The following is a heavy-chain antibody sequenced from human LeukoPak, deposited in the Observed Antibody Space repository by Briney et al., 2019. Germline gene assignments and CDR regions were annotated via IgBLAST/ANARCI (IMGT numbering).Heavy chain of an antibody. CDR3: AKGRGWFDY. D-gene: IGHD3-10*01. V-gene: IGHV3-30*02. Sequence: GGSLRLSCAASGFIFSDSYMNWIRQAPGKGLEWVAFIRYDGSNKYYADSVKGRFTISRDNSKNTLYLQMNSLRAEDTAVYYCAKGRGWFDYWGQGTLVTVSS. CDR1: GFIFSDSY. CDR2: IRYDGSNK. J-gene: IGHJ4*02.